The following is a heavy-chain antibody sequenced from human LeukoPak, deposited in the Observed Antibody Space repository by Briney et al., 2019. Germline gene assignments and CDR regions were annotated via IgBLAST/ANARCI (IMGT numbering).Heavy chain of an antibody. CDR2: IKKDGSEK. D-gene: IGHD2-15*01. Sequence: AGGSLRLSCTASGFIFSGPWMAWIRQAPGKGLEWVAIIKKDGSEKYYVDSMKGRFTISRDNAKNSLFLRMNSLRAEDTAIYYCTTDTWYSAGHWGQGTLVTVSS. V-gene: IGHV3-7*03. CDR1: GFIFSGPW. CDR3: TTDTWYSAGH. J-gene: IGHJ4*02.